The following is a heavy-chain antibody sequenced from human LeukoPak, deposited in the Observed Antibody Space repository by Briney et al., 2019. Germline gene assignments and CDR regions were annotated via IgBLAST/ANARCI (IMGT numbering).Heavy chain of an antibody. V-gene: IGHV3-74*01. J-gene: IGHJ4*02. CDR1: EFPFSSYV. CDR3: ASDGSGSYYNNDY. D-gene: IGHD3-10*01. Sequence: PGGSLRLSCAASEFPFSSYVMHWVRQVPGKGLVWVSRISHDGRSRTYADSVKGRFTISRDNAENTLYLQMNSLRVEDTAVYYCASDGSGSYYNNDYWGQGTLVTVSS. CDR2: ISHDGRSR.